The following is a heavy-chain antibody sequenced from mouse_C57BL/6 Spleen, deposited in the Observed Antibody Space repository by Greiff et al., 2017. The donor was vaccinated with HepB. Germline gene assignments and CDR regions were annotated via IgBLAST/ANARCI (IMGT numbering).Heavy chain of an antibody. D-gene: IGHD2-12*01. CDR1: GYTFTDYE. J-gene: IGHJ2*01. V-gene: IGHV1-15*01. CDR2: ISPETGGT. Sequence: QVQLQQSGAELVRPGASVTLSCKATGYTFTDYEMHWVKQTPVHGLEWIGSISPETGGTAYNQKFKGKARLTADKSSSTAYMELRSLPSEDSAVYYCTARRGYYFDYWGQGTTLTVSS. CDR3: TARRGYYFDY.